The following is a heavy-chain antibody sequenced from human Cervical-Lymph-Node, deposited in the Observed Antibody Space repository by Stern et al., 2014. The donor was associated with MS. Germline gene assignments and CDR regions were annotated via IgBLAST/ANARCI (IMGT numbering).Heavy chain of an antibody. D-gene: IGHD2/OR15-2a*01. J-gene: IGHJ2*01. CDR1: GGSVSSTNW. Sequence: VQLQESGPGLVKPSGTLSLTCAVSGGSVSSTNWWSWVRQSPGKGLEWIGNISHSGASNNRPSRRSRVSISLDNSKNHLSLHLTSVTAADTAVYYCARERQQYCNSEGCSYWYFDLWGRGTLVTVSS. V-gene: IGHV4-4*02. CDR2: ISHSGAS. CDR3: ARERQQYCNSEGCSYWYFDL.